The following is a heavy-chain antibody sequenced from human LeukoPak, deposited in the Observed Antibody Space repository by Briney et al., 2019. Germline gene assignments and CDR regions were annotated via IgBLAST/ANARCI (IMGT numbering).Heavy chain of an antibody. V-gene: IGHV1-69*04. D-gene: IGHD3-22*01. CDR1: GGTFSSYA. Sequence: SVKVSCKASGGTFSSYAISWVRQAPGQGLERMGRIIPILGIANYAQKFQGRVTITADKSTSTAYMELSSLRSEDTAVYYCATQYYYDSSGYYYVTADDYWGQGTLVTVSS. J-gene: IGHJ4*02. CDR2: IIPILGIA. CDR3: ATQYYYDSSGYYYVTADDY.